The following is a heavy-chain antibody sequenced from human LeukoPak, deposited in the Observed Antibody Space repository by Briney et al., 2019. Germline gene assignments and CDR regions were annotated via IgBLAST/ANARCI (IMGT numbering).Heavy chain of an antibody. CDR1: GXTVSTNY. CDR2: IYSGGST. Sequence: QTGGSLRLSCAASGXTVSTNYMSWVRQAPGKGLEWVSIIYSGGSTYYADSGKGRFIISRDKSKTTLYLQMNSLRAEDTAVYYCARGRRDGYTYFDYWGQGTLVTVSP. CDR3: ARGRRDGYTYFDY. D-gene: IGHD5-24*01. J-gene: IGHJ4*02. V-gene: IGHV3-66*01.